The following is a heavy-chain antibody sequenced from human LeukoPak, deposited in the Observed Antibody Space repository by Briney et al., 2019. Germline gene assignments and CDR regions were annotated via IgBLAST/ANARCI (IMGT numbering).Heavy chain of an antibody. CDR1: GGSISSGHYY. Sequence: SETLSLTCTVSGGSISSGHYYWSWIRQRPGKGLEWIGYMYYSGSTFYNPSLRSRVTISVDTSKNQFSLKLSSVTAADTAVYYCAREVYFDWLAQSGWFDPWGQGILVTVSS. D-gene: IGHD3-9*01. J-gene: IGHJ5*02. V-gene: IGHV4-31*03. CDR3: AREVYFDWLAQSGWFDP. CDR2: MYYSGST.